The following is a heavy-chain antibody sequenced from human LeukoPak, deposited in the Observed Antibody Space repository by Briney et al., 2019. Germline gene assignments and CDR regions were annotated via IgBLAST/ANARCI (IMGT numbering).Heavy chain of an antibody. CDR1: GYTFTTYY. CDR3: ASKDSSGWYDEA. J-gene: IGHJ5*02. D-gene: IGHD6-19*01. CDR2: INPSGGST. V-gene: IGHV1-46*01. Sequence: ASVKVSCKASGYTFTTYYVHWVRQAPGQGLEWMGIINPSGGSTSYAQKFQGRVTMTRDTSTSTVYMELSSLRSEDTAVYYCASKDSSGWYDEAWGQGTLVTVSS.